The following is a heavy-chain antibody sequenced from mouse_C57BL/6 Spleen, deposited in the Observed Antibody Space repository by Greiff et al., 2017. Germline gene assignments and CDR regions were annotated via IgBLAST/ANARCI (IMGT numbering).Heavy chain of an antibody. CDR1: GFSLSTFGMG. J-gene: IGHJ3*01. V-gene: IGHV8-8*01. CDR2: IWWDDDK. D-gene: IGHD1-1*01. Sequence: QVTLKVSGPGILQPSQTLSLTCSFSGFSLSTFGMGVGWIRQPSGKGLEWLAHIWWDDDKYYNPALKRRLTISKDTSTNQVFLKIANVDTADTATYYCARIGHLYYYGSSPAWFAYWGQGTLVTVSA. CDR3: ARIGHLYYYGSSPAWFAY.